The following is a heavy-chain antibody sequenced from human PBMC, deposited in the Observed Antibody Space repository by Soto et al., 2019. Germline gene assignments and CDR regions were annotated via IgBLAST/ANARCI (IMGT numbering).Heavy chain of an antibody. D-gene: IGHD5-12*01. CDR2: ISSSSSYI. V-gene: IGHV3-21*01. J-gene: IGHJ6*02. CDR3: ARDPAPVGYRGLDV. CDR1: GFTFSSYS. Sequence: GGSLRLSCAASGFTFSSYSMNWVRQAPGKGLEWVSSISSSSSYIYYADSVKGRFTISRDNAKNSLYLQMNSLRAEDTAVYYCARDPAPVGYRGLDVWGQGTTVTVSS.